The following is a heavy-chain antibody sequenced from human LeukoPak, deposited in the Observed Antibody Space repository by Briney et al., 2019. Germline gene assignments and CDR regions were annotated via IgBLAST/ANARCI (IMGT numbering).Heavy chain of an antibody. CDR2: IYYSGYT. D-gene: IGHD3-10*01. CDR1: GGSLSSYY. J-gene: IGHJ6*02. V-gene: IGHV4-59*01. CDR3: ARMCYFTMVRGVMNPYGMDV. Sequence: SETLSLTCTVSGGSLSSYYWSWIRQPPGKGLEWIGYIYYSGYTNYNPSLKSRVTISVDTPKNQVSLKLSSVTAADTAVYYCARMCYFTMVRGVMNPYGMDVWGQGTTVTVSS.